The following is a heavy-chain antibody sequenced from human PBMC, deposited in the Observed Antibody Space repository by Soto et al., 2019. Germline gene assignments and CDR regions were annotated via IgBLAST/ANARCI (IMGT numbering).Heavy chain of an antibody. CDR2: VTGSGGST. D-gene: IGHD3-16*01. Sequence: EVQLLESGGASVQPGGSLRLSCAASGFIFGNYAMTWVRQAPGKGLEWVSAVTGSGGSTYYADSVNGRFSISRDNSKKRLQRQMRGLGSEATAVFCCGKCVAFGGRKSAYFFDYWGQATLVTVSS. CDR1: GFIFGNYA. V-gene: IGHV3-23*01. J-gene: IGHJ4*02. CDR3: GKCVAFGGRKSAYFFDY.